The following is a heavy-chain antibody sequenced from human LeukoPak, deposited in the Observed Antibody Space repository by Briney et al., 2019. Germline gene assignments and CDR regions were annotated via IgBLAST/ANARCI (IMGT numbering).Heavy chain of an antibody. CDR1: GGTFSSYA. V-gene: IGHV1-69*05. CDR2: IIPIFGTA. D-gene: IGHD5-18*01. Sequence: AASVKVSCKASGGTFSSYAISWVRQAPGQGLEWMGGIIPIFGTANYAQKFQGRDTITTDESTSTAYMELSSLRSEDTAVYYCARERGYSYGSDAFDIWGQGTMVTVSS. J-gene: IGHJ3*02. CDR3: ARERGYSYGSDAFDI.